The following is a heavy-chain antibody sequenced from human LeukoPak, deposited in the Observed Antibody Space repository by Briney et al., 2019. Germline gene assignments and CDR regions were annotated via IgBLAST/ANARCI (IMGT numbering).Heavy chain of an antibody. D-gene: IGHD5-12*01. CDR1: GFTFSSYW. CDR2: IKQDGSEK. V-gene: IGHV3-7*01. CDR3: ARDLGPYSGYEQQQFDY. Sequence: GGSLRLSCAASGFTFSSYWMSWVRQAPGKGLEWVANIKQDGSEKYYVDSVKGRFTISRDNAKNSLYLQMNSLRAEDTAVYYCARDLGPYSGYEQQQFDYWGQGTLVTVSS. J-gene: IGHJ4*02.